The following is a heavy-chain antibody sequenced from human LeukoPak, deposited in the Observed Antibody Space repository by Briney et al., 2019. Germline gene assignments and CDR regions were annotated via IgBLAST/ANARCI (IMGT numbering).Heavy chain of an antibody. V-gene: IGHV4-34*01. CDR3: ARGLRWLQWLPFDY. D-gene: IGHD5-24*01. Sequence: SPRLSPTWPVDAASFTGDYWSWIRQHPGSWMDWHGENNNRVSTNYNPSLKSRVTISVDTSKIQCSLNLSSVTAADTAVYYCARGLRWLQWLPFDYWGQGNLVTVSS. J-gene: IGHJ4*02. CDR2: NNNRVST. CDR1: AASFTGDY.